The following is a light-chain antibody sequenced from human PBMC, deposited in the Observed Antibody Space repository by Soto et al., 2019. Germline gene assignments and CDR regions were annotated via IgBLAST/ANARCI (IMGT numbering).Light chain of an antibody. CDR3: QQYNNWPL. CDR1: QSVSSSY. V-gene: IGKV3-15*01. J-gene: IGKJ1*01. CDR2: GAS. Sequence: EIVLTQSPGTLSLSPGERATLSCRASQSVSSSYLAWSQQKPGQAPRLLIYGASTRATGIPARFSGSGSGTEFTLTISGLQSEDFAVYYCQQYNNWPLFGQGTKVDI.